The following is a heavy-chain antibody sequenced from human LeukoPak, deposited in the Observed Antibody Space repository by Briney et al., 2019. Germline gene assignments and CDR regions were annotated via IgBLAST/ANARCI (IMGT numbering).Heavy chain of an antibody. J-gene: IGHJ6*03. V-gene: IGHV1-8*01. D-gene: IGHD3-10*01. CDR1: GYTFTSYD. CDR3: ARGAIRGVLYYYYYMDV. Sequence: ASVKVSCKASGYTFTSYDINWVRQATGQGLEWMGWMNPNSGNTGYAQKFQGRVTMTRNTSISTAYMELSSLRSEDTAVYYCARGAIRGVLYYYYYMDVWGKGTMVTVSS. CDR2: MNPNSGNT.